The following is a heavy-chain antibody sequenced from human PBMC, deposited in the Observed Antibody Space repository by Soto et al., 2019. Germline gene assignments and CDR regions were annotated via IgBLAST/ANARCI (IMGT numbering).Heavy chain of an antibody. Sequence: SETLSLTCTVSGGSVSSGSYYWSWIRQPPGKGLEWIGYIYYSGTTYYNSSLKSRITISVDTSRNQFSLRLSSVTAADTAVYYCVRRGAGASDFDFWGQGILVTVSS. CDR3: VRRGAGASDFDF. J-gene: IGHJ4*02. D-gene: IGHD1-26*01. CDR2: IYYSGTT. V-gene: IGHV4-39*01. CDR1: GGSVSSGSYY.